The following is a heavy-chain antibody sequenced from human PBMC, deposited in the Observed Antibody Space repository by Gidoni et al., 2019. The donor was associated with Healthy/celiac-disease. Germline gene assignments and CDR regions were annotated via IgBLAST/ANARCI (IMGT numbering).Heavy chain of an antibody. Sequence: QVQLVQSGAEVKKPGASVKVSCKASGYTFTSYDINWVRQATGQGLEWMGWMNPNSGNTGYAQKFQGRVTMTRNTSMSTAYMELSSLRSEDTAVYYCASLPTLGYCSGGSCPDDYWGQGTLVTVSS. V-gene: IGHV1-8*01. J-gene: IGHJ4*02. CDR1: GYTFTSYD. CDR3: ASLPTLGYCSGGSCPDDY. CDR2: MNPNSGNT. D-gene: IGHD2-15*01.